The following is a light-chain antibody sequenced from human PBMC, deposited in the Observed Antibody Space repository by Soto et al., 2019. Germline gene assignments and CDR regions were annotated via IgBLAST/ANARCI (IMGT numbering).Light chain of an antibody. V-gene: IGLV1-47*01. J-gene: IGLJ2*01. Sequence: QSVLTQAPSASGAPGQSIIISCSGSSPNIGSNFVYWYQQFPGTAPKLLILRNNQRPSGVPDRFSGSKSGTSASLAISGLRSEDEADYHCAAWDDSLKSAVFGGGTKLTVL. CDR2: RNN. CDR3: AAWDDSLKSAV. CDR1: SPNIGSNF.